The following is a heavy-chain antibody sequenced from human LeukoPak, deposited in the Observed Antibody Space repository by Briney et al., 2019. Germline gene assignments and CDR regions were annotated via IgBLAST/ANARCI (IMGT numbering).Heavy chain of an antibody. D-gene: IGHD6-13*01. CDR2: IGGSGSYT. V-gene: IGHV3-23*01. Sequence: GGSLRLSCAASGFAFSTYAMIWVRQAPGKGLEWVSVIGGSGSYTYYADSVKGRFTISRDNSKDTLYLQMNSLRAEDTAVYYCARDWYDYWGQGTLVTVSS. J-gene: IGHJ4*02. CDR3: ARDWYDY. CDR1: GFAFSTYA.